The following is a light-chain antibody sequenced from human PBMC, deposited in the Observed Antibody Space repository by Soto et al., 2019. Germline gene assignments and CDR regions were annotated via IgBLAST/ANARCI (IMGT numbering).Light chain of an antibody. V-gene: IGLV1-44*01. CDR3: AAWDDSLNGPI. CDR2: SNN. CDR1: SSNIGSNT. Sequence: QAVVTQPPSASGTPGQRVTISCYGSSSNIGSNTVNWYQQLPGTAPKLLIYSNNQRPSGVPDRFSGSKSGTSASLAISGLQSEDEADYYYAAWDDSLNGPIFGGGTKLTVL. J-gene: IGLJ2*01.